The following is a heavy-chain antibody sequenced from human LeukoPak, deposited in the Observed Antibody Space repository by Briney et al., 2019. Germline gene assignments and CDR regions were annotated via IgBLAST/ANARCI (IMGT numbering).Heavy chain of an antibody. Sequence: GGPLRLSCAASGFTFSSYAMSWVRQAPGKGLEWVSAISGSGGSTYYADSVKGRFTISRDNSKNTLYLQMNSLRAEDTAVYYCAKGQWGTGIMDAFDIWGQGTMVTVSS. J-gene: IGHJ3*02. V-gene: IGHV3-23*01. CDR3: AKGQWGTGIMDAFDI. CDR1: GFTFSSYA. D-gene: IGHD3-16*01. CDR2: ISGSGGST.